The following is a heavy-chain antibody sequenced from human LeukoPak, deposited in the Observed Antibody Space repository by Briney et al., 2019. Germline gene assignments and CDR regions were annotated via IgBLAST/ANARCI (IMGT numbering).Heavy chain of an antibody. J-gene: IGHJ4*02. CDR1: GFTFSSYG. CDR3: ARDHIYYDFWSGFSHFDY. D-gene: IGHD3-3*01. Sequence: GGSLRLSCAASGFTFSSYGMHWVRQAPGKGLEWVAFIRYDGSNKYYADSVKGRFTISRDNSKNTLYLQMNSLRAEDTAVYYCARDHIYYDFWSGFSHFDYWGPGTLVAVSS. CDR2: IRYDGSNK. V-gene: IGHV3-30*02.